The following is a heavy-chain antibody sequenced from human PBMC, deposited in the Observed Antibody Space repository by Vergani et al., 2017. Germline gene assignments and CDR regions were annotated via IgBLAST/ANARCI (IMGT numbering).Heavy chain of an antibody. J-gene: IGHJ3*02. CDR1: GDSISSGGYY. Sequence: QLQESGPGLVKPSATLSLTCSVSGDSISSGGYYWSWIRQHPGKGLEWIGYIYYSGSTYNNPSLKSRVNISADMSKNQFSLNLSSVTAADTAVYYCARWSIAAPDAFDIWGQGTRVTVSS. CDR2: IYYSGST. D-gene: IGHD6-6*01. V-gene: IGHV4-31*03. CDR3: ARWSIAAPDAFDI.